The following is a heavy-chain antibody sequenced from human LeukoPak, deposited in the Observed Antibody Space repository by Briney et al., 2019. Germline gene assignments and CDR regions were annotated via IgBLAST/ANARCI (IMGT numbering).Heavy chain of an antibody. Sequence: PGESLRLSCPAYGFTFDDYSMHWVRQAAGKGLEWVSGISWNIGSIGYADSVKGRLTISRDNAKNSLYLQMNSLGAEDTALYYCAKGHFITMVRGVIGFPDYWGQGTLVTVSS. CDR1: GFTFDDYS. CDR2: ISWNIGSI. D-gene: IGHD3-10*01. CDR3: AKGHFITMVRGVIGFPDY. V-gene: IGHV3-9*01. J-gene: IGHJ4*02.